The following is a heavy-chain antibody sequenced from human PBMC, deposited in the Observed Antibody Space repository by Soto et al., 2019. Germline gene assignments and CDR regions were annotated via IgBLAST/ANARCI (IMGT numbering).Heavy chain of an antibody. J-gene: IGHJ5*02. CDR1: GGSISSYY. D-gene: IGHD3-22*01. Sequence: PSETLSLTCTVSGGSISSYYWSWIRQPPGKGLEWIGYIYYSGSTNYNPSLKSRVTISVDTSKNQFSLKLSSVTAADTAVYYCARDWDYDSSGYYYSHWFDPWGQGTLVTVSS. V-gene: IGHV4-59*01. CDR2: IYYSGST. CDR3: ARDWDYDSSGYYYSHWFDP.